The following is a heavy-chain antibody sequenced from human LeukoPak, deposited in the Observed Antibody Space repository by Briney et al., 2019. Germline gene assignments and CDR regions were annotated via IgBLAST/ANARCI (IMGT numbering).Heavy chain of an antibody. CDR1: GFTFSSYA. J-gene: IGHJ4*02. V-gene: IGHV3-23*01. CDR2: ISASGGST. D-gene: IGHD1-26*01. Sequence: GGSLRHSCAASGFTFSSYAMSWVRQAPGKGLEWVSGISASGGSTYYADSVKGRFTISRDNSKNTLYLQMNSLRAEDTAVYYCAERTGSYSGYWGQGTLVTVSS. CDR3: AERTGSYSGY.